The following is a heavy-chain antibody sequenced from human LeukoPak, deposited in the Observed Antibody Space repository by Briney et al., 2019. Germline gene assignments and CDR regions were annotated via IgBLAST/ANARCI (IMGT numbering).Heavy chain of an antibody. Sequence: ASVKVSCKASGYTFSNYDVNWLRQAAGQGLEWMGFMTPNSGNTGYAQRFQGRVTLTRSTSISTAYMELSDLRSEGTAVYFCTRGDYWGQGTLVTVSS. CDR2: MTPNSGNT. V-gene: IGHV1-8*01. J-gene: IGHJ4*02. CDR1: GYTFSNYD. CDR3: TRGDY.